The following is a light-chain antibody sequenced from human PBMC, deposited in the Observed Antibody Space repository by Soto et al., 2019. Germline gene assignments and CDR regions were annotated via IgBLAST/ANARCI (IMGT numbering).Light chain of an antibody. CDR2: ATS. CDR3: QQTNSFPIT. J-gene: IGKJ5*01. CDR1: LPISTW. Sequence: DIQMTQSPSSVSASVGDRVTITCRASLPISTWLAWYQQKPGIAPKLLIYATSTLQSGVPSRFSGSGSGTDFTLTISSLQPEDFATYYCQQTNSFPITFGQGTRLE. V-gene: IGKV1-12*01.